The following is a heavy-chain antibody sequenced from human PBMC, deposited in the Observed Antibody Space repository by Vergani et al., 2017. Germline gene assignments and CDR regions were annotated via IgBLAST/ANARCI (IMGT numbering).Heavy chain of an antibody. D-gene: IGHD3-16*02. CDR1: GFTFSSYS. CDR2: ISSSSSYI. J-gene: IGHJ4*02. CDR3: ARDGGRFIVRYYFDY. Sequence: EVQLVESGGGLVKPGGSLRLSCAASGFTFSSYSMNWVRPAPGKGLEWVSSISSSSSYIYYADSVKGRFTISRDNAKNSLYLQMNSLRAEDTAVYYCARDGGRFIVRYYFDYWGQGTLVTVSS. V-gene: IGHV3-21*01.